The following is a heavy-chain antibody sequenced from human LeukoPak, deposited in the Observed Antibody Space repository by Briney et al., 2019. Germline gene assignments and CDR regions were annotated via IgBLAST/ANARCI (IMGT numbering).Heavy chain of an antibody. J-gene: IGHJ6*03. CDR3: VSRATRGYYYYYYMDV. Sequence: SETLSLTCTVSGGSISSSSYYWGWIRQPPGKGLEWIGSIYYSGSTYYNPSLKSRVTISVDTSKNQFSLKLSSVTAADTAVYYCVSRATRGYYYYYYMDVWGKGTTVTVSS. V-gene: IGHV4-39*01. CDR2: IYYSGST. D-gene: IGHD2-15*01. CDR1: GGSISSSSYY.